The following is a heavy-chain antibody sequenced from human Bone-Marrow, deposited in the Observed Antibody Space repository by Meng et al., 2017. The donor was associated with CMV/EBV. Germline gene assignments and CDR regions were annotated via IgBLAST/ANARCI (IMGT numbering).Heavy chain of an antibody. CDR3: ARVQGQQLVTYYYYGMDV. D-gene: IGHD6-13*01. J-gene: IGHJ6*02. CDR2: IKCDGSEK. V-gene: IGHV3-52*01. CDR1: GFTFSSSW. Sequence: GESLKISCAASGFTFSSSWMHWVCQAPEKGLEWVADIKCDGSEKYYVDSVKGRLTISRDNAKNSLYLQVNSLRAEDTAVYYCARVQGQQLVTYYYYGMDVWGQGTTVTVSS.